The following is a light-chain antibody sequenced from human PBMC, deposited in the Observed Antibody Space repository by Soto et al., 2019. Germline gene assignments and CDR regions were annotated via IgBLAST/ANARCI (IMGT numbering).Light chain of an antibody. CDR3: TSYRRGPLYD. V-gene: IGLV2-14*03. Sequence: QSVLTQPASVSGSPGQSITISCTGISADVGTSNFVSWYQHHPGKAPRLIIYDVTDRPSGVSNRFSGSKSGDTASLTISGLQAEDEADYYCTSYRRGPLYDFGTGTKVTVL. J-gene: IGLJ1*01. CDR1: SADVGTSNF. CDR2: DVT.